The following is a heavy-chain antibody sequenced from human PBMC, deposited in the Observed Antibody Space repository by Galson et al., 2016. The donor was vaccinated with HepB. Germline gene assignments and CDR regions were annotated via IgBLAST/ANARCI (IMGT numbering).Heavy chain of an antibody. CDR2: ISSNSGYI. CDR1: GFTFDDFA. D-gene: IGHD6-25*01. CDR3: ASPTRRPHGMDA. Sequence: LRLSCAASGFTFDDFAMHWVRRAPGKGLEWVAGISSNSGYIDYGDSVKGQFTISRDNSKNTLFLQMNSLRAEDSAVYYCASPTRRPHGMDAWGQGTTVIVSS. V-gene: IGHV3-9*01. J-gene: IGHJ6*02.